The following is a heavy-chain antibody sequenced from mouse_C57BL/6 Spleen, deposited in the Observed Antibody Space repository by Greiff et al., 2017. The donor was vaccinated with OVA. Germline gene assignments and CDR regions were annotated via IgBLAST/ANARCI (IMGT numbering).Heavy chain of an antibody. V-gene: IGHV5-4*01. CDR1: GFTFSSYA. D-gene: IGHD1-1*01. CDR2: ISDGGSYT. Sequence: EVKLMESGGGLVKPGGSLKLSCAASGFTFSSYAMSWVRQTPEKRLEWVATISDGGSYTNYPDNVKGRFTISRDNAKNNLYLQMSHLKSEDTAMYYCARDTDYYGSSPFAYWGQGTLVTVSA. J-gene: IGHJ3*01. CDR3: ARDTDYYGSSPFAY.